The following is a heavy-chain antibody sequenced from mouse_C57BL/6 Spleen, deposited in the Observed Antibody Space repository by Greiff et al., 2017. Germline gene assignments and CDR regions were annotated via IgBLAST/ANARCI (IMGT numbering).Heavy chain of an antibody. CDR2: ISSGSSTI. J-gene: IGHJ4*01. V-gene: IGHV5-17*01. CDR3: ARPYYSNYEDAMDY. D-gene: IGHD2-5*01. CDR1: GFTFSDYG. Sequence: EVKVVESGGGLVKPGGSLKLSCAASGFTFSDYGMHWVRQAPEKGLEWVAYISSGSSTIYYADTVKGRFTISRDNAKNTLFLQMTSLRSEDTAMYYCARPYYSNYEDAMDYWGQGTSVTVSS.